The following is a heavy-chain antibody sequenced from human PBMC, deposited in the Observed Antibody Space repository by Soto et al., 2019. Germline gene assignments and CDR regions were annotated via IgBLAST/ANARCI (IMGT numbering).Heavy chain of an antibody. CDR1: GFTFTSYG. D-gene: IGHD5-18*01. J-gene: IGHJ4*02. V-gene: IGHV3-30*03. CDR3: VSDRGYGHASVPYS. Sequence: QAHLVESGGGVVQPGRSLRLSCAASGFTFTSYGMHGVHQAPGTRLEWVAVISYDGGLQHYADSVKGRFTISRDNSKNMVLLQMNSLRAEDTAVYYCVSDRGYGHASVPYSWGQGTLVSVSS. CDR2: ISYDGGLQ.